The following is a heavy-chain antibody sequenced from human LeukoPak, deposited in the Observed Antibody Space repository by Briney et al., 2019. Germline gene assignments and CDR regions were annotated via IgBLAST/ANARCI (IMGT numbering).Heavy chain of an antibody. CDR1: GFTFSTYS. J-gene: IGHJ5*02. CDR3: ARDSSGWYHWFDP. D-gene: IGHD6-19*01. V-gene: IGHV3-21*01. CDR2: ISTSSNYI. Sequence: IPGGSLRLSCVASGFTFSTYSMNWVRQAPGKGLEWVSFISTSSNYIYYADSVKGRFTISRDNAKNSLYLQMNSLRAEDTAVYYCARDSSGWYHWFDPWGQGTLVTVSS.